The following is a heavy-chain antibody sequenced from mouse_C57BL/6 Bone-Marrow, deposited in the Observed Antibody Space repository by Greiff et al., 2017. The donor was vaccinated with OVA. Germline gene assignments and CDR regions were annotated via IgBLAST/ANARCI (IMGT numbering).Heavy chain of an antibody. CDR2: IWSDGST. D-gene: IGHD1-1*01. CDR3: ARHEGDYYGSSYGWCAY. Sequence: VKLVESGPGLVPPSQSLSITCTVSGFSLTSYGVHWVRQPPGKGLEWLVVIWSDGSTTYNSALKSRLSISKDNSKSQVFLKMHSLQTDDTAMYYCARHEGDYYGSSYGWCAYWGQGTLVTVSA. CDR1: GFSLTSYG. V-gene: IGHV2-6-1*01. J-gene: IGHJ3*01.